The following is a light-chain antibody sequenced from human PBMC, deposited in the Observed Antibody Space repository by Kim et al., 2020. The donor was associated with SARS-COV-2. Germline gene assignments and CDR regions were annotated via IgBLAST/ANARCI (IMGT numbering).Light chain of an antibody. CDR2: DVT. J-gene: IGLJ3*02. CDR1: SSDVGGYIY. V-gene: IGLV2-14*03. Sequence: GPSITISSTGTSSDVGGYIYVSLYLQHPGKAPKLMIYDVTNRPSGVSNRFSGYKSGNTASLTISGLQAEDEADYYCTSFTNSRRGVFGGGTQLTVL. CDR3: TSFTNSRRGV.